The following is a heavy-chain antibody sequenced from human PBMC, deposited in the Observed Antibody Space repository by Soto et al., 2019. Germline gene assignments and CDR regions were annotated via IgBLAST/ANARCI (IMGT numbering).Heavy chain of an antibody. V-gene: IGHV1-18*01. CDR1: GYTFTSYG. CDR3: ARDSNDSGYDSVFVFDP. J-gene: IGHJ5*02. D-gene: IGHD5-12*01. Sequence: QVQLVQSGAEVKKPGASVKVSCKASGYTFTSYGISWVRQAPGQGLDWMGWISAYNGNTNYAQKLQGRVTMTTDTSTSTAYMELRSLRSDDTAVYYCARDSNDSGYDSVFVFDPWGQGTLVTVSS. CDR2: ISAYNGNT.